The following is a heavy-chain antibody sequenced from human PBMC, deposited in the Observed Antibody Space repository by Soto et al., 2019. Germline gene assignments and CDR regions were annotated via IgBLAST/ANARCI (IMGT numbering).Heavy chain of an antibody. J-gene: IGHJ4*02. V-gene: IGHV5-51*01. CDR2: IYPGDSDT. CDR3: ARSGRGSSWSLSMSYAPEKIDY. Sequence: PGESLKISCKGSGYSFTSYWIGWVRQMPGKGLEWMGIIYPGDSDTRYSPSFQGQVTISADKSISTAYLQWSSLKASDTAMYYCARSGRGSSWSLSMSYAPEKIDYWGQGTLVTVSS. CDR1: GYSFTSYW. D-gene: IGHD6-13*01.